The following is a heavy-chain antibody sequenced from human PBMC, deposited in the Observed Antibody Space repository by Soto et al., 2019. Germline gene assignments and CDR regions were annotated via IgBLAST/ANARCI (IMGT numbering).Heavy chain of an antibody. D-gene: IGHD1-26*01. CDR3: IKYSGSPSTPGA. CDR2: IDRKTYNYAS. Sequence: EVQLVEAGGGLVQPGGSLKLSCAASGFTFSDIALHWVRQASGKGLEWVGRIDRKTYNYASTYGASVKGRFTISRDESKNVVYLGMNSLKAEDTAVYYCIKYSGSPSTPGALGQGTLVTVSS. CDR1: GFTFSDIA. J-gene: IGHJ5*02. V-gene: IGHV3-73*02.